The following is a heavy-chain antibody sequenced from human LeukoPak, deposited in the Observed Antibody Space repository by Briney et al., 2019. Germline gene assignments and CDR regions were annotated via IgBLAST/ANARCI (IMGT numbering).Heavy chain of an antibody. CDR2: IYYSEST. Sequence: PSETLSLTCTVSGGSISTYYWSWIRQPPGKGLEWIAYIYYSESTNYNPSLKTRVTISEDTSKDQFSLKLSSVTAADTAVYYCARDGGYGAFDIWGQGTMVTVSS. D-gene: IGHD1-26*01. CDR1: GGSISTYY. V-gene: IGHV4-59*01. CDR3: ARDGGYGAFDI. J-gene: IGHJ3*02.